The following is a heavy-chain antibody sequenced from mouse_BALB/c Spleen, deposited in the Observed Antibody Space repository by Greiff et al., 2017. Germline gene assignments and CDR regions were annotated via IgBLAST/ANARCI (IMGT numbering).Heavy chain of an antibody. D-gene: IGHD1-1*01. Sequence: QVQLKESGPELVKPGASVKMSCKASGYTFTDYVISWVKQRTGQGLEWIGEIYPGSGSTYYNEKFKGKATLTADKSSNTAYMQLSSLTSEDSAVYFCEREADYYGSRRYFDYWGQGTTLTVSS. CDR2: IYPGSGST. CDR1: GYTFTDYV. CDR3: EREADYYGSRRYFDY. J-gene: IGHJ2*01. V-gene: IGHV1-77*01.